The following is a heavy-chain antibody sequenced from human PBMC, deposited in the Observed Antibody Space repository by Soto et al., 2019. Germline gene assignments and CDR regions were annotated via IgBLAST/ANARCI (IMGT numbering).Heavy chain of an antibody. CDR1: GFTFSSYW. J-gene: IGHJ4*02. V-gene: IGHV3-74*01. CDR3: AGYYYDSSGYYKFDY. Sequence: GGSLRLSCAASGFTFSSYWMHWVRQAPGKGLVWVSRINSDGSSTSYADSVKGRFTISRDNAKNTLYLQMNSLRAEDTAVYYCAGYYYDSSGYYKFDYWGQGTLVTVSS. D-gene: IGHD3-22*01. CDR2: INSDGSST.